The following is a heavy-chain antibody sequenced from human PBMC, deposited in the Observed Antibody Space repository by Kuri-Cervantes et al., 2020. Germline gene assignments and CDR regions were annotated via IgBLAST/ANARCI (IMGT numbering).Heavy chain of an antibody. CDR3: ARQQQQLRLYNWFDP. CDR2: IYHSGST. J-gene: IGHJ5*02. V-gene: IGHV4-38-2*02. Sequence: SETLSLTGTVSGYSISSVYYCGWIRQPPGKGLEWLGSIYHSGSTYYNPSLKSRVTISVDTSKNQFSLKLSSVTAADTAVYYCARQQQQLRLYNWFDPWGQGTLVTVSS. CDR1: GYSISSVYY. D-gene: IGHD6-13*01.